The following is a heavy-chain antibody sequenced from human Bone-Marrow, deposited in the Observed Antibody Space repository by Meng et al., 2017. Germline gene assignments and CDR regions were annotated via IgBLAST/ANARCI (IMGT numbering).Heavy chain of an antibody. D-gene: IGHD3-9*01. V-gene: IGHV3-15*01. CDR1: GFYFSNAW. Sequence: EVHLGGSGGDLVKSGGSLRLSCAASGFYFSNAWMSWVRQAPGKGLEWVGRIKSNTDGGTAEYAAPVTGRFTISRDDSKSTLYLQMSGLRIDDTGVYYCTWDDKAVSDYWGQGTLVTVSS. CDR3: TWDDKAVSDY. CDR2: IKSNTDGGTA. J-gene: IGHJ4*02.